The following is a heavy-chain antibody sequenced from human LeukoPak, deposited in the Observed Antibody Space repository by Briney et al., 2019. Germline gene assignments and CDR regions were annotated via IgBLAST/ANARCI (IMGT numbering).Heavy chain of an antibody. D-gene: IGHD6-25*01. CDR2: INPNSGDT. CDR3: ARDLTFTSGRGVY. J-gene: IGHJ4*02. V-gene: IGHV1-2*02. CDR1: GYTFTAYY. Sequence: GASVKVSCKASGYTFTAYYMHWVRQAPGQGLEWMGWINPNSGDTNYAQEFQGRVAMTRDTSINTAYMELSGLRSDDTAVYYCARDLTFTSGRGVYWGQGTLVTVSP.